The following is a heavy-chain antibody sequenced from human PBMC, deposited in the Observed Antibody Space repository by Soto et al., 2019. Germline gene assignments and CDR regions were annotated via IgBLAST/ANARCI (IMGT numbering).Heavy chain of an antibody. D-gene: IGHD5-12*01. V-gene: IGHV1-69*01. CDR2: SIHIFGTA. CDR1: GGTFNNYP. CDR3: ARGRGYSGDDHYYYFDMDV. Sequence: QVQLVQSGAEGKKPASSVKVSCKASGGTFNNYPITWVRQAPGEGLEWMGGSIHIFGTANYAQNFQGRVTISVDDSTSTAYMELSSLRSEDTAVYYCARGRGYSGDDHYYYFDMDVWGQGTTVTVSS. J-gene: IGHJ6*02.